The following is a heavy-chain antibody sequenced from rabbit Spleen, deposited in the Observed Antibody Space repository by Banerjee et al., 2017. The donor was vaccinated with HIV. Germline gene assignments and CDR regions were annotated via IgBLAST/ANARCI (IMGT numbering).Heavy chain of an antibody. V-gene: IGHV1S45*01. J-gene: IGHJ4*01. CDR1: GFSFSSGYY. CDR3: ARGSAAMTMVITGYYLSL. Sequence: QEQLVESGGGLVQPEGSLTLTCTASGFSFSSGYYMCWVRQAPGKGLEWIACISAGSSGSTYYASWAKGRFTISKTSSTTVTLQMTSLTAADTATYFCARGSAAMTMVITGYYLSLWGPGTLVTVS. D-gene: IGHD2-1*01. CDR2: ISAGSSGST.